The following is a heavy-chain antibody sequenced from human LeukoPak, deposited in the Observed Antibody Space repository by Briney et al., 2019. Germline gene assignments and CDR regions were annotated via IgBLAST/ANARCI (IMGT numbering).Heavy chain of an antibody. Sequence: SVKVSCKASGGTFSSYAISWVRQAPGQGLEWMGGIIPIFGTANYAQKFQGRVTITADESTSTAYMELSSLRSEDTAVYYCATYLVPAASGYYYMDVWGKGTTVTVSS. V-gene: IGHV1-69*13. CDR2: IIPIFGTA. J-gene: IGHJ6*03. CDR1: GGTFSSYA. D-gene: IGHD2-2*01. CDR3: ATYLVPAASGYYYMDV.